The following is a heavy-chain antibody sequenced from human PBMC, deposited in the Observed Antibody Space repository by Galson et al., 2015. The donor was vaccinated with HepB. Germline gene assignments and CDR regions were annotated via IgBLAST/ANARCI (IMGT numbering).Heavy chain of an antibody. CDR2: ISGSGGST. V-gene: IGHV3-23*01. CDR3: AKVSGLYCYYGVDA. CDR1: GFTFSSSA. D-gene: IGHD2-15*01. J-gene: IGHJ6*02. Sequence: SGAEVKKPGESLKISCKGSGFTFSSSAMSWVRQAPGKGLEWVSAISGSGGSTYYADSVKGRFTISRDNSKNTLYLQANSLRDEDTAVYYCAKVSGLYCYYGVDAWGQGTTVTVSS.